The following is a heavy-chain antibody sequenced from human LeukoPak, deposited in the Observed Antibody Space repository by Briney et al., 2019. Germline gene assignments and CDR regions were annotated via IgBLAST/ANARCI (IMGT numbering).Heavy chain of an antibody. V-gene: IGHV3-21*01. Sequence: GGSLRLSCAASGFTFSGYGMNWVRQAPGKGLEWVSSIDSSGSYISYADSLKGRFTISRDDAKNSLYLQMNSLRAEDTAVYYCARVRDGYNPLDYWGQGTLVTVSS. J-gene: IGHJ4*02. CDR1: GFTFSGYG. CDR3: ARVRDGYNPLDY. D-gene: IGHD5-24*01. CDR2: IDSSGSYI.